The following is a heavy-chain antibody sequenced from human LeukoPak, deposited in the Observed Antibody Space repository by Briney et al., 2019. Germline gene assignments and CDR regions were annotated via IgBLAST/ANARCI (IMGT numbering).Heavy chain of an antibody. D-gene: IGHD6-6*01. V-gene: IGHV1-2*02. CDR3: AKFSTNSGAFDI. CDR2: INPNSGGT. J-gene: IGHJ3*02. Sequence: ASVKVSCKASGYTFTDYYMEWVRQAPGQGLEWMGWINPNSGGTNYAQKFQGRVTMTRDTSISTAYMELSRLRSDDTAVYFCAKFSTNSGAFDIWGQGTLVTVSS. CDR1: GYTFTDYY.